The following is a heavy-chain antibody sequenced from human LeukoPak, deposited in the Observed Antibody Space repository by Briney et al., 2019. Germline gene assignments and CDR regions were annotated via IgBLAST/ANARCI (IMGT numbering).Heavy chain of an antibody. CDR3: ARGGYSGSPDAFDI. CDR1: GYTFTGYY. D-gene: IGHD1-26*01. Sequence: GASVKVSCKASGYTFTGYYMHWVRQAPGQGLEWMGRIIPILGIANYAQKFQGRVTITADKSTSTAYMELSSLRSEDTAVYYCARGGYSGSPDAFDIWGQGTMVTVSS. CDR2: IIPILGIA. J-gene: IGHJ3*02. V-gene: IGHV1-69*04.